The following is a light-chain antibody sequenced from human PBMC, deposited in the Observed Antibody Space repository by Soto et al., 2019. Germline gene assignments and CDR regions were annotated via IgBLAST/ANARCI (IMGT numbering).Light chain of an antibody. CDR3: AAWGASLDGYV. CDR2: SYD. Sequence: QSVLTQPPSASGTPGQRVTISCSTSSSNLGDNTVNWYQQVPGTAPKLLIYSYDQRPSGVPDRFSGSKSGTSASLAISGLQSEDEADYYCAAWGASLDGYVFGTGTKVTVL. J-gene: IGLJ1*01. CDR1: SSNLGDNT. V-gene: IGLV1-44*01.